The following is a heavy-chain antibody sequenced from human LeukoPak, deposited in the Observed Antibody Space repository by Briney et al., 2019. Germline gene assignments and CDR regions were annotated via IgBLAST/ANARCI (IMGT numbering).Heavy chain of an antibody. V-gene: IGHV4-34*01. CDR2: INHSGST. J-gene: IGHJ4*02. CDR3: ARLVGSSWYREVLRGRDY. CDR1: GGSFSGYY. Sequence: KPSETLSLTCAVYGGSFSGYYWSWIRQPPGKGLEWIGEINHSGSTNYNPSLKSRVTISVDTSKNQFSLKLSSVTAADTAVYYCARLVGSSWYREVLRGRDYWGQGTLVTVSS. D-gene: IGHD6-13*01.